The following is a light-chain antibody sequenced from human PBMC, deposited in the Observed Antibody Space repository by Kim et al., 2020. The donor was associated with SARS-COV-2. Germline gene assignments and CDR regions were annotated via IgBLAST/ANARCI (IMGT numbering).Light chain of an antibody. Sequence: SSNYLAWYQQKAGQAPRLLFYGASSRATGIPDRFSGSGSGTDFTLTISRLEPEDFAVYYCQQYRSAPFTFGQGTRLEIK. V-gene: IGKV3-20*01. CDR2: GAS. CDR1: SSNY. CDR3: QQYRSAPFT. J-gene: IGKJ5*01.